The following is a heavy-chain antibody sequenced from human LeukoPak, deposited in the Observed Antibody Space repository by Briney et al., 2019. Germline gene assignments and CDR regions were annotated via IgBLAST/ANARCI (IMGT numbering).Heavy chain of an antibody. D-gene: IGHD1-7*01. CDR3: TTDEDWNYARKDV. J-gene: IGHJ6*02. Sequence: GGSLRLSCAAPGFTFNYAWMSWVRQVPGKGLEWVGQTVSEIDGGTTDYAAPVKGRFTISRDDSKSTLYLQMNSLKIEDTAVYYCTTDEDWNYARKDVWGQGATVIVSS. CDR2: TVSEIDGGTT. V-gene: IGHV3-15*04. CDR1: GFTFNYAW.